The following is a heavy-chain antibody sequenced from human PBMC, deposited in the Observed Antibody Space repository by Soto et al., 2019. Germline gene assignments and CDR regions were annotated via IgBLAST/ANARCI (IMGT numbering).Heavy chain of an antibody. D-gene: IGHD1-1*01. J-gene: IGHJ6*02. CDR1: GGTFSSYA. V-gene: IGHV1-69*13. CDR2: IIPIFGTA. CDR3: ARGDLEYKTYGMDV. Sequence: GASVKVSCKASGGTFSSYAISWVRQAPGQGLEWMGGIIPIFGTANYAQKFQGRVTITADESTSAAYMELSSLRSEDTAVYYCARGDLEYKTYGMDVWGQGTTVTVSS.